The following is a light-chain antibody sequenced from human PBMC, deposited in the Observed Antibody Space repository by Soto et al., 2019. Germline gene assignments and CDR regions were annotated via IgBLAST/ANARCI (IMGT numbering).Light chain of an antibody. Sequence: EIVLTQSPRNLSLSPGESATLSCRASQNVYINSLAWFQQKPGHTPRLLIYGPSTRAAGVPDRFTGSGSGADFARTITSLEPEYFAMYYCQQYGGAPFTFGPGT. J-gene: IGKJ3*01. V-gene: IGKV3-20*01. CDR1: QNVYINS. CDR3: QQYGGAPFT. CDR2: GPS.